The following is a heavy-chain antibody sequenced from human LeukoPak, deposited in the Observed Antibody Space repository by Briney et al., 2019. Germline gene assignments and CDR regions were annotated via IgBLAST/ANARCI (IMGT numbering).Heavy chain of an antibody. V-gene: IGHV4-39*07. D-gene: IGHD1-1*01. CDR2: IYYSGST. CDR3: ARGAHERKLATSPYDAFDI. CDR1: GGSISSSSYY. Sequence: PSETLSLTCTVSGGSISSSSYYWGWIRQPPGKGLEWIGSIYYSGSTYYNPSLKSRVTISVDTSKNQFSLKLSSVTAADTAVYYCARGAHERKLATSPYDAFDIWGQGTMVTVSS. J-gene: IGHJ3*02.